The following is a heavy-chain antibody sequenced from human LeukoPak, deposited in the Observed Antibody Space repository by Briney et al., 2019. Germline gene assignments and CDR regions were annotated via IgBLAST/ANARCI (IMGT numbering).Heavy chain of an antibody. J-gene: IGHJ3*02. CDR3: ARVTGNDAFDI. D-gene: IGHD3-10*01. CDR2: INTNSGNT. V-gene: IGHV1-8*03. CDR1: GYTFTTYD. Sequence: ASVKVSCKASGYTFTTYDINWVRQATGQGLEWMGWINTNSGNTGYAQKFQGRVTITRDTSISTAYMELSRLRSDDTAVYYCARVTGNDAFDIWGQGTMVTVSS.